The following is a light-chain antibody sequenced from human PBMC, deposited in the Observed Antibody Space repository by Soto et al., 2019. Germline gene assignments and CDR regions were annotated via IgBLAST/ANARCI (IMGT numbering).Light chain of an antibody. V-gene: IGKV1-5*01. CDR1: QSISSW. CDR3: QQYNSFPLT. J-gene: IGKJ4*01. CDR2: DAS. Sequence: TCRASQSISSWLAWYQQKPGKAPNLLIYDASTLERGVPSRFSGSGSGTEFTLTISSLQPDDVATYYCQQYNSFPLTLGGGTKVDIK.